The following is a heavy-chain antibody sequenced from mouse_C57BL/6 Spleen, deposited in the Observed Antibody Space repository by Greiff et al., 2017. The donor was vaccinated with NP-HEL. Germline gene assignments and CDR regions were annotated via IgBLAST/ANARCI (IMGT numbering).Heavy chain of an antibody. CDR3: TRGRDWYFDV. CDR1: GFTFSSYA. V-gene: IGHV5-9-1*02. CDR2: ISSGGDYI. Sequence: EVQGVESGEGLVKPGGSLKLSCAASGFTFSSYAMSWVRQTPEKRLEWVAYISSGGDYIYYAATVKGRFTISRDNARNTLYLQMSSLKSEDTAMYYCTRGRDWYFDVWGTGTTVTVSS. J-gene: IGHJ1*03.